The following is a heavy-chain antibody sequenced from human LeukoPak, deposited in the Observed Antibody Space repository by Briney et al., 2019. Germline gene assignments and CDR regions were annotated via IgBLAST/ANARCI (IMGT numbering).Heavy chain of an antibody. D-gene: IGHD3-16*02. CDR1: GGSISSYY. V-gene: IGHV4-59*12. Sequence: SETLSLTCTVSGGSISSYYWSWIRQPPGKGLEWIGYIYYSGSTNYNPSLKSRVTISIDTSKNQFSLKLSSVTAADTAVYYCARENYDNIWGNYQLDDFDIWGQGTMVTVSS. CDR2: IYYSGST. J-gene: IGHJ3*02. CDR3: ARENYDNIWGNYQLDDFDI.